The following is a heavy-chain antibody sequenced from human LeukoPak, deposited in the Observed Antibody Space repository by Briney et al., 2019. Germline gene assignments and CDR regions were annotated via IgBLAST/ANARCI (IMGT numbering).Heavy chain of an antibody. CDR1: GGSLSSGSYY. D-gene: IGHD3-22*01. J-gene: IGHJ3*02. Sequence: SQTLSLTXTVSGGSLSSGSYYWSCIRQPAGKGLEWIGRIYTSGSTNYNPSLKSRVTISVDTSKNQFSLKLSSVTAADTAVYYCARDPPYDSSAFDIWGQGTMVTVSS. V-gene: IGHV4-61*02. CDR3: ARDPPYDSSAFDI. CDR2: IYTSGST.